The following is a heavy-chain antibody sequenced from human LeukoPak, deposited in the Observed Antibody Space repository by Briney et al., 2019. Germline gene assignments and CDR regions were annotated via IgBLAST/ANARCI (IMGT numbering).Heavy chain of an antibody. CDR1: GFTFSDYY. Sequence: PGGSLRLSCAASGFTFSDYYMSRIRQAPGKGLEWVSYISSSSSTIYYADSVKGRFTISRDNAKNSLYLQMNSLRAEDTAVYYCARLPRGYSYGNYYYYGMDVWGQGTTVTVSS. D-gene: IGHD5-18*01. CDR3: ARLPRGYSYGNYYYYGMDV. J-gene: IGHJ6*02. CDR2: ISSSSSTI. V-gene: IGHV3-11*04.